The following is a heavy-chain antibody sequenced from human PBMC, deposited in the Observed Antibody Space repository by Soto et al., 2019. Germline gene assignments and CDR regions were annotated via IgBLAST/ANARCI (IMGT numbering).Heavy chain of an antibody. CDR1: GDSVSIISTA. Sequence: SQTLSLTCAISGDSVSIISTACNFIRQSPSRGLELLGRTYYRSNFYNEYAVFVKSRITINPDTSKNQFSLQLNSVIPEDTALYFCASTQSVFDYWGQGTQVTVSS. J-gene: IGHJ4*02. CDR2: TYYRSNFYN. CDR3: ASTQSVFDY. V-gene: IGHV6-1*01.